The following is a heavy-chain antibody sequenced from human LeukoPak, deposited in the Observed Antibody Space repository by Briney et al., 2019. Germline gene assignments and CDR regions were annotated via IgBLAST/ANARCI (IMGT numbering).Heavy chain of an antibody. CDR2: IYSGDSDT. J-gene: IGHJ4*02. CDR1: GYNFTVYW. V-gene: IGHV5-51*01. CDR3: ARGGPEMYFDY. Sequence: GESLKISCKGSGYNFTVYWIGWVRQMPGKGLEWMGIIYSGDSDTSYSPSFQDQVTISADKSISTAYLQWSSLKASDTAMYYCARGGPEMYFDYWGQGTLVTVSS.